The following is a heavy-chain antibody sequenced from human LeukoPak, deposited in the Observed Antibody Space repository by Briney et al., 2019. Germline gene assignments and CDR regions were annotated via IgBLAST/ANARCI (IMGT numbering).Heavy chain of an antibody. CDR3: ARALGGTAGYYFDY. V-gene: IGHV4-34*01. CDR1: GGSFSGYY. Sequence: SETLSLTCAVYGGSFSGYYWSWIRQPPGKGLEWIGEINHSGSTNYNPPLTSRVTISVDTSKNQFSLKLSAVTAADTAVYYCARALGGTAGYYFDYWGQGTLVTVSS. D-gene: IGHD2-21*02. J-gene: IGHJ4*02. CDR2: INHSGST.